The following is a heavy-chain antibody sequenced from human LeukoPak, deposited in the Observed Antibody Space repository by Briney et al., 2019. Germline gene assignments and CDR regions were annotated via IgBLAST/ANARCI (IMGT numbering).Heavy chain of an antibody. CDR3: ARPLDYDFWSGYD. CDR2: INHSGST. CDR1: GGSFSGYY. J-gene: IGHJ4*02. Sequence: SETLSLTCAVYGGSFSGYYWSWLRQPPGKGLEWIGEINHSGSTNYNPSLKSRVTISVDTSKNQFSLKLSSVTAADTAVYYCARPLDYDFWSGYDWGQGTLVTVSS. D-gene: IGHD3-3*01. V-gene: IGHV4-34*01.